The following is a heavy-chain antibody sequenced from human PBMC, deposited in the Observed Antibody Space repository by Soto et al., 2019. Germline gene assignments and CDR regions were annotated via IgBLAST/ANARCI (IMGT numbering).Heavy chain of an antibody. J-gene: IGHJ5*02. CDR3: AKDAVYRDGLWLMDS. CDR2: VTGSGSQI. CDR1: GFTISTYA. D-gene: IGHD2-21*01. Sequence: GGSLRLSCAASGFTISTYAMTWVRQAPGKGLECVSGVTGSGSQIYYADSVKGRFTISKDNSKNTLYLQMSSLREEDTALYFWAKDAVYRDGLWLMDSWGQGTMVTVSS. V-gene: IGHV3-23*01.